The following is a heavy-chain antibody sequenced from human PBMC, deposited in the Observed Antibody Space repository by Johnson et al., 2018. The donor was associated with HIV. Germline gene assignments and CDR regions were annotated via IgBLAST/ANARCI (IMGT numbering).Heavy chain of an antibody. CDR1: GFNFSDYY. CDR2: ISNSGSTI. Sequence: QVQLVESGGGLVKPGGSLRLSCAASGFNFSDYYMSWIRQAPGKGLAWLSYISNSGSTIYYVDSVKGRFTISRDNAKNSLYLQMNSLRAEDTAVYYCARTQRVTMIVVSLGAFDIWGQGTMVTVSS. D-gene: IGHD3-22*01. CDR3: ARTQRVTMIVVSLGAFDI. V-gene: IGHV3-11*04. J-gene: IGHJ3*02.